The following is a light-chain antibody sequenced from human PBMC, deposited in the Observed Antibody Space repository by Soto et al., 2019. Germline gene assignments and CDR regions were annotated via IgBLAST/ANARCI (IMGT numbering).Light chain of an antibody. CDR3: QQSYSTPRT. CDR1: QSISSY. Sequence: DIQMTPSPYSLSASVGERVTITCRASQSISSYLNWYQQKPGKAPKLLIYAASSLQSGVPSRFSGSGSGTDFTLTISSLQPEDFATYYCQQSYSTPRTFGQGTKVDIK. V-gene: IGKV1-39*01. CDR2: AAS. J-gene: IGKJ1*01.